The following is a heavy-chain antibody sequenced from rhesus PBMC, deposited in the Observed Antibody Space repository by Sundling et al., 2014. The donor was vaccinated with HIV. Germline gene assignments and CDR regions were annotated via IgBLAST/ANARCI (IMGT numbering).Heavy chain of an antibody. D-gene: IGHD5-24*01. CDR2: ISGGSGST. Sequence: QVQLQESGPGLVKPSETLSLTCAVSGGSISGGYHWSWIRQPPGKGLEWIGYISGGSGSTDYNSSLKSRVTISKDTSKNQFSLKLSSVTAADTAVYYCARGTYSGRYWYFDLWGPGTPITISS. CDR1: GGSISGGYH. V-gene: IGHV4-99*02. CDR3: ARGTYSGRYWYFDL. J-gene: IGHJ2*01.